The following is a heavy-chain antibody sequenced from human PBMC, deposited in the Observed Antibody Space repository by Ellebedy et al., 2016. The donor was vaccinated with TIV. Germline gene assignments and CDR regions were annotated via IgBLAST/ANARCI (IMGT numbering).Heavy chain of an antibody. CDR2: IYHSGST. V-gene: IGHV4-39*07. J-gene: IGHJ4*02. Sequence: SETLSLTXNVSGGTISSTNYYWGWIRQSPAKGLEWIGSIYHSGSTYYNPSLKSRLTISLDTTKNQFSLRLDSVTAADTAVYYCASSPSGYEIPYWGQGTLVTVSS. CDR3: ASSPSGYEIPY. CDR1: GGTISSTNYY. D-gene: IGHD5-12*01.